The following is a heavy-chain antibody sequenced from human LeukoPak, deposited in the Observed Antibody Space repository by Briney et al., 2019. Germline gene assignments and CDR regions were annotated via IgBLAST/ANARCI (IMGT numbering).Heavy chain of an antibody. D-gene: IGHD1-1*01. V-gene: IGHV3-7*01. CDR2: MDPTGSQK. Sequence: GGSLRLSCVASGFTVSSNYMSWVRQAPGKGPEWVANMDPTGSQKRYVDSVKGRFTISKDNPGASLYLDMHSLRAEDTAIYYCAIWTSGNYWGQGTLVTVSS. CDR3: AIWTSGNY. J-gene: IGHJ4*02. CDR1: GFTVSSNY.